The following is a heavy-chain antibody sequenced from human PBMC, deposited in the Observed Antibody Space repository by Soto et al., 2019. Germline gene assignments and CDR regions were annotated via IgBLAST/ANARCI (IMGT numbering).Heavy chain of an antibody. V-gene: IGHV1-18*04. D-gene: IGHD5-12*01. CDR3: AIAYDSGFDP. J-gene: IGHJ5*02. Sequence: QLQLVQSGAEVKRPGASVRVSCKAYGYPFSKYGISWIRQAPGQGLEWMGWIKPDNGDTNYAQKFQGRVTMTTDTSTSTAYMELRSLRSDDTAVYYCAIAYDSGFDPWGEGTLVSVSS. CDR1: GYPFSKYG. CDR2: IKPDNGDT.